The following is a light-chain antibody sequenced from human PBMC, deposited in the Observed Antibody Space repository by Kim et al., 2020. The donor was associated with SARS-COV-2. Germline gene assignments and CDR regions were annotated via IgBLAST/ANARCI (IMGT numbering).Light chain of an antibody. V-gene: IGLV3-1*01. CDR3: QAWDSSTVV. CDR1: KLGDKY. Sequence: SYELTQPPSVSVSPGQTASITCSGDKLGDKYACWYQQKPGQSPVLVIYQDTNRPSGIPERFSGPNSGNTATLTISGTQAMDEADYYCQAWDSSTVVFGGGTQLTVL. CDR2: QDT. J-gene: IGLJ2*01.